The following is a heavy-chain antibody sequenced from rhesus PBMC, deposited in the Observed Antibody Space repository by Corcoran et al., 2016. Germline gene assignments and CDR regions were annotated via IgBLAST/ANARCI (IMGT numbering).Heavy chain of an antibody. CDR3: ARVGSSWSEWDTVGTEWYFDL. Sequence: QVQLQESGPGLVKPSETLSLTCAVSGYSISSGYYWGWIRQPPGKGLVWIGSIYGSGGSNYLNPSLKSRVTRSVDTSKNQFSLKLSAVTAADTAVYYCARVGSSWSEWDTVGTEWYFDLWGPGTPITISS. CDR2: IYGSGGSN. CDR1: GYSISSGYY. D-gene: IGHD5-42*01. J-gene: IGHJ2*01. V-gene: IGHV4S14*01.